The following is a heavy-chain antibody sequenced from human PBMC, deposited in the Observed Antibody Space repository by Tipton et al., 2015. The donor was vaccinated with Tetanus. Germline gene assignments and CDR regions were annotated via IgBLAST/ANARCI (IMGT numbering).Heavy chain of an antibody. J-gene: IGHJ5*02. CDR3: ARHPHRDIVVVPAVPGWFDP. V-gene: IGHV4-39*01. CDR2: IYYSGST. D-gene: IGHD2-2*01. Sequence: TLSLTCTVSGGSISSSSYYWGWIRQPPGKGLEWIGSIYYSGSTYYNPSLKSRVTISVDTPKNQFSLKLSSVTAADTAVYYCARHPHRDIVVVPAVPGWFDPWGQGTLVTVSS. CDR1: GGSISSSSYY.